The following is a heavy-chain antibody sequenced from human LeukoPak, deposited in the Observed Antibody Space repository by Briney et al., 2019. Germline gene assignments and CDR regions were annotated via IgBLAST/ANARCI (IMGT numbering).Heavy chain of an antibody. Sequence: GGSLRLSCAASGFTFDDYAMHWVRQAPGKGLEWVSLISWDGGSTYYADSVKGRFTISRDNSKNSLYLQMNSLRAEDTALYYCAKDNEVRGFYYYYMDVWGKGTTVTVSS. CDR2: ISWDGGST. J-gene: IGHJ6*03. CDR3: AKDNEVRGFYYYYMDV. V-gene: IGHV3-43D*03. CDR1: GFTFDDYA. D-gene: IGHD3-10*01.